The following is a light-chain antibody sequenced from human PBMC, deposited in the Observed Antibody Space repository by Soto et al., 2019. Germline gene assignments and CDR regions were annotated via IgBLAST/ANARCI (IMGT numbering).Light chain of an antibody. CDR2: GAS. CDR3: LQYGSSGT. V-gene: IGKV3-20*01. CDR1: QSVSNNY. Sequence: DSVLTLYPSTLSLSPGERATLSCRASQSVSNNYLAWYQQKPGQAPRLLIYGASNRATGIPDRFSGSGSGTDFTLTISRLEPEDFAVYYCLQYGSSGTFGQGTKVDIK. J-gene: IGKJ1*01.